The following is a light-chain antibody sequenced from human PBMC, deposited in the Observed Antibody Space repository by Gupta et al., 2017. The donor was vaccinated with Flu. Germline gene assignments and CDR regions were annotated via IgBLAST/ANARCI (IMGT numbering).Light chain of an antibody. CDR3: QHWNS. CDR2: WAS. CDR1: QSVLYSSNNKNY. V-gene: IGKV4-1*01. Sequence: DIVMTQSPDSLAVSLGERATINCKSSQSVLYSSNNKNYLAWYQQKPGQPPKLLIYWASTRESGVPDRFSGSGSGTDFTRPLSSLQAEDVEGYDGQHWNSFGQGTKLEIK. J-gene: IGKJ2*03.